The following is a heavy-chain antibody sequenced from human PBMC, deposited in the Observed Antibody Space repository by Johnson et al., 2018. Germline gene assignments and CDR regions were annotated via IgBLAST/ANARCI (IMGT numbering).Heavy chain of an antibody. D-gene: IGHD5-12*01. CDR2: ISYDGGKI. J-gene: IGHJ3*01. V-gene: IGHV3-30*04. CDR3: AKDDSLSGYESFDAIDL. CDR1: GFTFRNYA. Sequence: QVQLQESGGGVVQPGRSLRLSCAASGFTFRNYAMHWVRQAPGKGLEWVTVISYDGGKIYYADSVKGRFTISRDNSKDILYLQMNSLRPEDTALYYCAKDDSLSGYESFDAIDLGVQGTVVTVSS.